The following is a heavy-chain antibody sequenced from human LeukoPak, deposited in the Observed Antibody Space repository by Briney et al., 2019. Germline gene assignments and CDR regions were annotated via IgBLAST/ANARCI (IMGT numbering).Heavy chain of an antibody. Sequence: GGSLRLSCAASGFTFSSYAMHWVRQAPGKGLEWVGRTRNKANSYTTEYAASVKGRFTISRDDSKNSLYLQMNSLKTEDTAVYYCARERTYYYYGMDVWGQGTTVTVSS. J-gene: IGHJ6*02. CDR1: GFTFSSYA. V-gene: IGHV3-72*01. CDR2: TRNKANSYTT. CDR3: ARERTYYYYGMDV.